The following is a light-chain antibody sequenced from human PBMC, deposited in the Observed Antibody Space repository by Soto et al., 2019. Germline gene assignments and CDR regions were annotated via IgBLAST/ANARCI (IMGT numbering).Light chain of an antibody. Sequence: QSALTQPASVSGSPGQSITISCTGTSSDVGSYNLVSWYQQHPGKAPKLMIYEGSKRPSGVSNRFSGSKSGNTASLTISGLQAEDGGDYYCCSYAGSSTLVFGGGTQLTVL. V-gene: IGLV2-23*01. CDR1: SSDVGSYNL. CDR2: EGS. J-gene: IGLJ2*01. CDR3: CSYAGSSTLV.